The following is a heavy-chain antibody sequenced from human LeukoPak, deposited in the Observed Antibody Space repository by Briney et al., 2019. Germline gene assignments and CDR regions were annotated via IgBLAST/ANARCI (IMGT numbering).Heavy chain of an antibody. Sequence: ASVKVSCKAPGYTFTGYYMHWVRQAPGQGLEWMGWINPNSGGTNYAQKFQGRVTMTRDTSISTAYMELSRLRSDDTAVYYCARDIVLYRLPMDVWGKGTTVTVSS. CDR1: GYTFTGYY. CDR3: ARDIVLYRLPMDV. J-gene: IGHJ6*03. D-gene: IGHD2-8*01. CDR2: INPNSGGT. V-gene: IGHV1-2*02.